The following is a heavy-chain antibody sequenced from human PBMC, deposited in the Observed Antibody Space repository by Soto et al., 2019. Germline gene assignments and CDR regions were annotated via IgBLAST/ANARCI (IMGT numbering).Heavy chain of an antibody. Sequence: GGSLRLCCAASGFTFSHAWMRWVRQAPGKGLEWVGRIKSKADGETKDYGAPVRGRFTISRDDAKDTLYLQMNSLRIEDTAVYYCCVVKRLDQYSTSGCLFDPWGPGTLVTVS. CDR2: IKSKADGETK. CDR3: CVVKRLDQYSTSGCLFDP. J-gene: IGHJ5*02. D-gene: IGHD2-15*01. V-gene: IGHV3-15*01. CDR1: GFTFSHAW.